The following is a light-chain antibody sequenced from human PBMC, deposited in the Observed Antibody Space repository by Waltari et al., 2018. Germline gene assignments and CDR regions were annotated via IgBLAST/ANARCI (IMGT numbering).Light chain of an antibody. V-gene: IGKV3-15*01. J-gene: IGKJ1*01. CDR3: QQYNNWLSWT. CDR2: ETS. CDR1: QGVTSN. Sequence: EIVMTQLQATLSVSPGERATLSCRASQGVTSNLAWYQQKPGQAPRLLIYETSTRATGIPARFSGRGSGTEFTLTISSLQSEDFAVYYCQQYNNWLSWTFGQGTKVEIK.